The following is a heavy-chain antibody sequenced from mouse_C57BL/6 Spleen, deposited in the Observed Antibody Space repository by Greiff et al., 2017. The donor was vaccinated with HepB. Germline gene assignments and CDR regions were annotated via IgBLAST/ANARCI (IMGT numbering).Heavy chain of an antibody. D-gene: IGHD1-3*01. CDR1: GYTFTDYY. CDR2: INPNNGGT. J-gene: IGHJ4*01. CDR3: ASNYKVDY. Sequence: EVKLQQSGPELVKPGASVKISCKASGYTFTDYYMNWVKQSHGKSLEWIGDINPNNGGTSYNQKFKGKATLTVDKSSSTAYMELRSLTSEDSAVYYCASNYKVDYWGQGTSVTVSS. V-gene: IGHV1-26*01.